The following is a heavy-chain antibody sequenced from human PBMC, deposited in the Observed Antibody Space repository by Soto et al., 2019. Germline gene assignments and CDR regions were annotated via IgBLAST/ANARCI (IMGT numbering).Heavy chain of an antibody. D-gene: IGHD3-16*01. Sequence: QVHLVESGGGVVQPGTSLRVSCVGSGFTFRSYVIHWVRQAPGKGLEWVALTSYDGSNKYYDDSVRGRFTISRDNSRNTVDLQMDSLRLEDTGLYYCARWGTTGGLDVWGQGTLVSVS. J-gene: IGHJ1*01. CDR1: GFTFRSYV. V-gene: IGHV3-30*19. CDR3: ARWGTTGGLDV. CDR2: TSYDGSNK.